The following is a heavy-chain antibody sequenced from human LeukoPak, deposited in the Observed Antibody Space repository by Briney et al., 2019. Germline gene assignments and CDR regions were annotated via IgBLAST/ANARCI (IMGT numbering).Heavy chain of an antibody. CDR2: INHSGST. J-gene: IGHJ4*02. CDR1: GFTFSTYA. Sequence: PGGSLRLSCAASGFTFSTYAMSWVRQPPGKGLEWIGEINHSGSTNYNPSLKSRVTISVDTSKNHFSLKVSSVTAADTAVYYCARGPPLTYDGSGYYFFDYWGLGTLVTVSS. CDR3: ARGPPLTYDGSGYYFFDY. D-gene: IGHD3-22*01. V-gene: IGHV4-34*01.